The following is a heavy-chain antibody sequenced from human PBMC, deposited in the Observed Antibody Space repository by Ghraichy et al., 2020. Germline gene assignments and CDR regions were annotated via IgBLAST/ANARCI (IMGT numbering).Heavy chain of an antibody. D-gene: IGHD7-27*01. V-gene: IGHV3-15*07. Sequence: GGSLRLSCAGTDFTFSNAWMNWVRQAPGKGLEWVGRIKSKAHGGTTDYAAPVKGRFTISRDDSKTTVYLQMDSLKTEDTAVYYCTTYGVASKWGIWGQGTMVTVSS. CDR1: DFTFSNAW. CDR3: TTYGVASKWGI. CDR2: IKSKAHGGTT. J-gene: IGHJ3*02.